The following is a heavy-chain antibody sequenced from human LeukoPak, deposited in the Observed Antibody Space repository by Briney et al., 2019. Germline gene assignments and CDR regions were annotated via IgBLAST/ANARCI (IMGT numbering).Heavy chain of an antibody. CDR2: VYYSGST. D-gene: IGHD3-3*01. V-gene: IGHV4-39*07. Sequence: SETLSLTCTVSGGSLSSTSHYWAWIRQPPGKGLEWVGSVYYSGSTYYNPSLKSRVTVSIDMSKNQFSLKLSSVTAADTAMYYCARSWGYDFWSGNLLDYWGQGTLVTVSS. CDR3: ARSWGYDFWSGNLLDY. J-gene: IGHJ4*02. CDR1: GGSLSSTSHY.